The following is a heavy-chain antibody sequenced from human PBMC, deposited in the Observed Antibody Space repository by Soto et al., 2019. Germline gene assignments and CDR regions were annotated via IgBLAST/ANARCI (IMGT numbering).Heavy chain of an antibody. V-gene: IGHV1-69*13. Sequence: GASVKVSCTASGGTFSSYAISWVRQAPGQGLEWMGGITPIFGTANYAQKFQGRVTITADESTSTAYMELSSLRSEDTAVYYCATSPPPPQYSSGSPLTFDIWGQGTMVTVS. D-gene: IGHD6-19*01. CDR3: ATSPPPPQYSSGSPLTFDI. J-gene: IGHJ3*02. CDR1: GGTFSSYA. CDR2: ITPIFGTA.